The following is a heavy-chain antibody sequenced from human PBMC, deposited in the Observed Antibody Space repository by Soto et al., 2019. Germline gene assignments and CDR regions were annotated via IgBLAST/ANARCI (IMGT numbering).Heavy chain of an antibody. J-gene: IGHJ4*02. D-gene: IGHD3-9*01. CDR2: INPDSGDT. CDR1: GYTFTDHY. CDR3: TTHAGYYYNDY. V-gene: IGHV1-2*02. Sequence: QVQLVQSGAEVKKPGASVKVSCRASGYTFTDHYMQWVRQAPGQGLEWMGWINPDSGDTDYAQKFQGRVTMTRDTSISTAYMGVSRLRSEDTAMYYCTTHAGYYYNDYWGQGTLVTVSS.